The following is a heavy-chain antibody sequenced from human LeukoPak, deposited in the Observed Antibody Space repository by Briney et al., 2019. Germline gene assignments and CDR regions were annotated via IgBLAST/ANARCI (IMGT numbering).Heavy chain of an antibody. J-gene: IGHJ4*02. CDR1: GFTLSSYW. CDR3: ARGRAAAGTWS. Sequence: GGSLRLSCAASGFTLSSYWMSWVRQAPGKGLEWVANIKQDGSEKYYVDSVKGRFTISRDNAKNSLYLQMNSLRAEDTAVYYCARGRAAAGTWSWGQGTLVTVSS. D-gene: IGHD6-13*01. V-gene: IGHV3-7*01. CDR2: IKQDGSEK.